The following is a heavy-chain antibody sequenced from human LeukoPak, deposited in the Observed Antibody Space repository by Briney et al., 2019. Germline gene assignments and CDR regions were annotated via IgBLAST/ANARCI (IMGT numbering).Heavy chain of an antibody. J-gene: IGHJ6*02. CDR2: IYYSGST. CDR1: GGSISSGDYY. Sequence: SETLSLTCTVSGGSISSGDYYWSWIRQPPGKGLEWIGYIYYSGSTYYNPSLKSRVTISVDTSKNQFSLKLSSVTAADTAVYYCARDGLEVRERDYYGSGSHVYGMDVWGQGTTVTVSS. D-gene: IGHD3-10*01. V-gene: IGHV4-30-4*01. CDR3: ARDGLEVRERDYYGSGSHVYGMDV.